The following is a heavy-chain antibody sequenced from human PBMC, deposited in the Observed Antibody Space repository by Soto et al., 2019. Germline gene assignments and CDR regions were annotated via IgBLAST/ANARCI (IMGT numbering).Heavy chain of an antibody. J-gene: IGHJ4*02. D-gene: IGHD3-10*01. CDR1: GFTFSSYA. V-gene: IGHV3-23*01. CDR2: ISGSGGST. CDR3: AKDSPVWFGELAYYFDY. Sequence: GGSLRLSCAASGFTFSSYAMSWVRQAPGKGLEWVSAISGSGGSTYYADSVKGRFTISRDNSKNTLYLQMNSLRAEDTAVYYCAKDSPVWFGELAYYFDYWGQGTLVTVSS.